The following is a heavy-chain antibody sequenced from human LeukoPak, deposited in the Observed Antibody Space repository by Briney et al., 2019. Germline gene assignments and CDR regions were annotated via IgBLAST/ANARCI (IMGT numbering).Heavy chain of an antibody. CDR2: IIPIFGTA. CDR1: GGTFSSYA. D-gene: IGHD2-2*01. Sequence: SVKVSCKASGGTFSSYAISWVRQAPGQGLEWMGGIIPIFGTANYAQKFQGRVTITTDESTSTAYMELSSLGSEDTAVYYCARGEVPAAIDTFDYWGQGTLVTVSS. CDR3: ARGEVPAAIDTFDY. J-gene: IGHJ4*02. V-gene: IGHV1-69*05.